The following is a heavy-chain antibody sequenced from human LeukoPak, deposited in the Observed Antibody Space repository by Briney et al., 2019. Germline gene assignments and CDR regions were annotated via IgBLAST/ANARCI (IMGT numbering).Heavy chain of an antibody. CDR3: ARRRYGDYEFDY. Sequence: SETLSLTCAVYGGSFSGYYWSWIRQPPGKGLEWIGEINHSGSTNYNPSLKSRVTISVDTSKNQFSLKLSSVTAADTAVYYCARRRYGDYEFDYWGQGTLVTVSS. CDR1: GGSFSGYY. V-gene: IGHV4-34*01. D-gene: IGHD4-17*01. J-gene: IGHJ4*02. CDR2: INHSGST.